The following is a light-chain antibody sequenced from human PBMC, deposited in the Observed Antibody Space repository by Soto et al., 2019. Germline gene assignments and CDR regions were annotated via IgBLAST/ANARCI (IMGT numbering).Light chain of an antibody. J-gene: IGLJ2*01. V-gene: IGLV2-14*01. Sequence: QSALTQPASVSGSAGQSITISCTGTSSDVGDYNYVSWYQQHPGKAPKLMIYDVSNRPSGVSNRFSGSKSGNTASLTISGLQAEDEADYYCSSYTSSSTLDVLFGGGTKLTVL. CDR2: DVS. CDR3: SSYTSSSTLDVL. CDR1: SSDVGDYNY.